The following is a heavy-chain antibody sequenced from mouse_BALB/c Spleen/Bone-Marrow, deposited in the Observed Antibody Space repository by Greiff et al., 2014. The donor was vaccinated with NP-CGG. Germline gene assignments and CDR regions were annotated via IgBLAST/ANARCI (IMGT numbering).Heavy chain of an antibody. V-gene: IGHV14-3*02. Sequence: VQLQQSGAELVKPGASVKLSCTASGFNIKDTHMHWVKQRPEQSLEWIGRIDPANGNTKYDPKFQGKATITADTSSNTAYLQLSSLTSEDTAVYYCAIYYYGSSGFAYWGQGTLVTVSA. J-gene: IGHJ3*01. CDR1: GFNIKDTH. CDR3: AIYYYGSSGFAY. D-gene: IGHD1-1*01. CDR2: IDPANGNT.